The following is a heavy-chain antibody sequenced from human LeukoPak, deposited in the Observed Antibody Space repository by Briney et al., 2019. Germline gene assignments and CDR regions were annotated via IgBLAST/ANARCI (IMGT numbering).Heavy chain of an antibody. CDR2: ISWNSGSI. CDR3: ARDIVVVPGRGYFDY. D-gene: IGHD2-2*01. Sequence: GRSLRLSCAASGFTFDDYAMHWVRQAPGKGLEWVSGISWNSGSIGYADSVKGRFTISRDNAKNSLYLQMNRLRSDDTAVYYCARDIVVVPGRGYFDYWGQGTLVTVSS. V-gene: IGHV3-9*01. J-gene: IGHJ4*02. CDR1: GFTFDDYA.